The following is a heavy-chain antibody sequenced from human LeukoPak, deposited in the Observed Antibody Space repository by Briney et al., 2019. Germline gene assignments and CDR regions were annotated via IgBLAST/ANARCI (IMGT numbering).Heavy chain of an antibody. V-gene: IGHV3-23*01. Sequence: PGGSLRLSCAASGFTFSSYAMSWVRQAPGKGLEWVSAISGSGGSTYYADSVKGRFTISRDKSENTLYLQMNSLRAEDTAVYYCAKGRDYYDSSGILDYWGQGTLVTVSS. CDR1: GFTFSSYA. CDR3: AKGRDYYDSSGILDY. J-gene: IGHJ4*02. D-gene: IGHD3-22*01. CDR2: ISGSGGST.